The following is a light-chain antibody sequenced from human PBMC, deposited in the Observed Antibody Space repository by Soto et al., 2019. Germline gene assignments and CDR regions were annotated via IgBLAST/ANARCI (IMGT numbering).Light chain of an antibody. CDR3: HQYTNWLALT. CDR1: QTVSSN. V-gene: IGKV3-15*01. J-gene: IGKJ4*01. Sequence: EIVITQSPATLSVSPGERATLSCRASQTVSSNLAWYQQKPGQAPRLLIYDASTRATGIPVRFRGSGSGTQFTLTISSLQSEDSAVYYCHQYTNWLALTFGGGTKVDIK. CDR2: DAS.